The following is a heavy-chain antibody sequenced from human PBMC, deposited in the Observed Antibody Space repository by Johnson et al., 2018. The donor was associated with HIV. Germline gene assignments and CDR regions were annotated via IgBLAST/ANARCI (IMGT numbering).Heavy chain of an antibody. Sequence: QVQLVESGGGLVQAGGSLRLSCAASGFSFSSYAMHWVRQAPGKGLEWVSVIYSGGSTYYADSVKGRFTISRDNSKNSLYLQMNSLRAGDTAVYYCVRGLYSSAWYFGDLDAFDVWGQGTMVTVSS. D-gene: IGHD6-19*01. CDR3: VRGLYSSAWYFGDLDAFDV. J-gene: IGHJ3*01. V-gene: IGHV3-NL1*01. CDR1: GFSFSSYA. CDR2: IYSGGST.